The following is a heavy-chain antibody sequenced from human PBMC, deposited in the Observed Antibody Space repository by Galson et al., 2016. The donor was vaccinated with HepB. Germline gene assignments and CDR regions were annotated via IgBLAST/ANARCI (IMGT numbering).Heavy chain of an antibody. CDR2: IYYSGST. Sequence: SETLSLTCSVSGGSINSYYWSWIRQPPGKGLECIGYIYYSGSTNYNPYLKSRVTISVDTSKNQFSLKLRSVTAADTAVYFCARLWFGGAECFDPWGQGTLVTVSS. D-gene: IGHD3-10*01. V-gene: IGHV4-59*01. CDR1: GGSINSYY. J-gene: IGHJ5*02. CDR3: ARLWFGGAECFDP.